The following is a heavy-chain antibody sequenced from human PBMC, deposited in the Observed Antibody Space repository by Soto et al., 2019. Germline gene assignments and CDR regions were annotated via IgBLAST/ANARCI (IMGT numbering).Heavy chain of an antibody. CDR1: GGTFSSYA. CDR2: IIPIFGTA. J-gene: IGHJ5*01. V-gene: IGHV1-69*12. D-gene: IGHD2-15*01. CDR3: ARAKKDIVTGWFDS. Sequence: QVQLVQSGAEVKKPGSSVKVSCKASGGTFSSYAISWVRQAPGQGIEWMGGIIPIFGTANYAQKFQGRVTITAGESTSTAYMELSSLGSEDTAVYYGARAKKDIVTGWFDSWGQVSVVSVAS.